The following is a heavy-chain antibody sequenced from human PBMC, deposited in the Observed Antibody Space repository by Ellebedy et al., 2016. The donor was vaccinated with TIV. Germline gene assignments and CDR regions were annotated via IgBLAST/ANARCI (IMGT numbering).Heavy chain of an antibody. J-gene: IGHJ6*02. D-gene: IGHD3-10*01. V-gene: IGHV1-69*13. CDR2: IIPIFGTA. CDR1: GGTFSSYA. Sequence: SVKVSXKASGGTFSSYAISWVRQAPGQGLEWMGGIIPIFGTANYAQKFQGRVTITADESTSTAYMELSSLRSEDTAVYYCARGWFGEPYYYGMDVWGQGTTVTVSS. CDR3: ARGWFGEPYYYGMDV.